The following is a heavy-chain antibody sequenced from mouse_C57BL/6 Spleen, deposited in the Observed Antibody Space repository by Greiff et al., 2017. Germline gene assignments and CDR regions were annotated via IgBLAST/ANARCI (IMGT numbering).Heavy chain of an antibody. J-gene: IGHJ2*01. V-gene: IGHV6-6*01. CDR1: GFPFSDSW. CDR3: ARRTGTYYFDY. Sequence: EVKLEESGGGLVQPGGSMKLSCAASGFPFSDSWIDWVRQSPEKGLEWVAEIRNKANNHATYSAESVKGRFTISRDDSKSSVYLQMNSLRAEDAGMYYCARRTGTYYFDYRGQGTTLTVSS. CDR2: IRNKANNHAT. D-gene: IGHD4-1*01.